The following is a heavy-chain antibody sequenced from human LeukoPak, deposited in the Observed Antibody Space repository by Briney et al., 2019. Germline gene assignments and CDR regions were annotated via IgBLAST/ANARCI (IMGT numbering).Heavy chain of an antibody. V-gene: IGHV4-39*07. CDR1: GGSISTIRTGSYY. CDR2: VYYSGST. CDR3: ARDSGVHFDY. D-gene: IGHD3-10*01. J-gene: IGHJ4*02. Sequence: PSQTLSLTCNVSGGSISTIRTGSYYWGWIRQPPGKGLEWIGSVYYSGSTSYNPSLKSRVTMSVDTSKNHFSLKLTSVTAADTAVYYCARDSGVHFDYWGRGVLVTVSS.